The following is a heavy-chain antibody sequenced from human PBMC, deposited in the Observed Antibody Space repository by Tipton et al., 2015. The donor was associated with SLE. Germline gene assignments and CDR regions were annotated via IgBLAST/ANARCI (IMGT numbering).Heavy chain of an antibody. CDR2: INHSGST. Sequence: AGLVKPSETLSLTCAGYGGSFSGYYWSWIRQPPGKGLEWIGEINHSGSTNYNPSLESRVTISVDTSKNQFSLKLSSVTAADTAVYYCARPSSTSWYAAFDIWGQGTMVAVSS. CDR1: GGSFSGYY. J-gene: IGHJ3*02. D-gene: IGHD6-13*01. V-gene: IGHV4-34*01. CDR3: ARPSSTSWYAAFDI.